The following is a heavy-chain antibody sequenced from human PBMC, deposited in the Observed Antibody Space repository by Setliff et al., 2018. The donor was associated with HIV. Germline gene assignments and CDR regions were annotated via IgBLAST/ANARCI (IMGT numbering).Heavy chain of an antibody. CDR2: INAGNGNT. Sequence: ASVKVSCKASGYTFTSYAMHWVRQAPGQRLEWMGWINAGNGNTKYSQKFQGRVAITRDTSASTAYMELSSLRSEDTAVYYCARGSCSGCYLSDYWGLGTLVTVSS. D-gene: IGHD6-19*01. CDR3: ARGSCSGCYLSDY. V-gene: IGHV1-3*01. CDR1: GYTFTSYA. J-gene: IGHJ4*02.